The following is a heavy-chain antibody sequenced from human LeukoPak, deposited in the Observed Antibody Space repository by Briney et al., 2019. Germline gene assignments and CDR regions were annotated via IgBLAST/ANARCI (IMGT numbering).Heavy chain of an antibody. Sequence: SETLSLTCAVFGGSFTDYYWSWIRQPPGKGLEWIGEITHSGSTKFNPSLKSRVSMSLDTSTNQVSLRLDSVTAADTAVYYCARGSYWHAFDIWGQGTMVTVSS. J-gene: IGHJ3*02. D-gene: IGHD2-8*02. CDR1: GGSFTDYY. V-gene: IGHV4-34*01. CDR2: ITHSGST. CDR3: ARGSYWHAFDI.